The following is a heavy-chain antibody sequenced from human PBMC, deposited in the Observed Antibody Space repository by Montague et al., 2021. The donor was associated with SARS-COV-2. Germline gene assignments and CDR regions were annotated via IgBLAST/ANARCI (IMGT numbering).Heavy chain of an antibody. Sequence: SETLSLTCAVSGDSIMPADCWSWVRQPPGQGLAWIGEIYQRVSTNYNPSLKSRVSMSVGKSKNQVSLELYSVTAGDTALYYCVRAGGIHNRPPVWGQGALVIVSS. J-gene: IGHJ4*02. CDR1: GDSIMPADC. CDR3: VRAGGIHNRPPV. V-gene: IGHV4-4*02. D-gene: IGHD4-23*01. CDR2: IYQRVST.